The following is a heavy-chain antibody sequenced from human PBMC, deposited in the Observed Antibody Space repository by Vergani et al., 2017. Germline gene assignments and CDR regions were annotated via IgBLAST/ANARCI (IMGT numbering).Heavy chain of an antibody. V-gene: IGHV4-61*01. J-gene: IGHJ4*02. D-gene: IGHD2-15*01. CDR3: ARAPPRGVGDDY. Sequence: QVQLQESGPGLVKPSETLSLTCTVSGGSVSSGSYYWSWIRQPPGKGLEWIGYIYYSGSTNYNPSLKSRVTISVDTSKNQFSLKLSSVTAADTAVYYCARAPPRGVGDDYWGQGTLVTVSS. CDR2: IYYSGST. CDR1: GGSVSSGSYY.